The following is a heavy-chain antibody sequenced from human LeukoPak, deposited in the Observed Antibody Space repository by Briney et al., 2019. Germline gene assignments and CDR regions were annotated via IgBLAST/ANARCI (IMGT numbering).Heavy chain of an antibody. CDR2: INSDGINT. Sequence: GGSLRLSCAASGFTFSNYWMHWVRQAPGKGLVWVSRINSDGINTSYADSVKGRFTISKDNSKNTLYLQMNSLRAEDTAVYYCAKDTYGRPYYYYYMDVWGKGTTVTVSS. D-gene: IGHD3-10*01. V-gene: IGHV3-74*01. J-gene: IGHJ6*03. CDR3: AKDTYGRPYYYYYMDV. CDR1: GFTFSNYW.